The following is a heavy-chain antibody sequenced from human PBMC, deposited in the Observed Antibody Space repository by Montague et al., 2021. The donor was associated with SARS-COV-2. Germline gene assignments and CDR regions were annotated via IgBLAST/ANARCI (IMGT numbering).Heavy chain of an antibody. D-gene: IGHD6-19*01. CDR2: VYSSGST. J-gene: IGHJ4*02. CDR3: ARVRYSDGWTFGY. CDR1: SGSISNYY. V-gene: IGHV4-59*13. Sequence: SETLSLTCTVSSGSISNYYWSWIRQPPGKGLEWIGYVYSSGSTNYNPSLGGRVTMSVDTSKNQFSLKLISVTAADTAVYYCARVRYSDGWTFGYWGQGTLVTVSS.